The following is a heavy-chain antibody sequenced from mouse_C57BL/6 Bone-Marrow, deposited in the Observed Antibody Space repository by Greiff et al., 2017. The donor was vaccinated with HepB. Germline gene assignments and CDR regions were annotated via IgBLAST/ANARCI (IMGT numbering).Heavy chain of an antibody. J-gene: IGHJ2*01. Sequence: VQRVESGPELVKPGASVKISCKASGYAFSSSWMNWVKQRPGKGLEWIGRIYPGDGDTNYNGKFKGKATLTADKSSSTAYMQLSSLTSEDSAVYFCARITTVVGDYWGQGTTLTVSS. CDR3: ARITTVVGDY. V-gene: IGHV1-82*01. CDR2: IYPGDGDT. D-gene: IGHD1-1*01. CDR1: GYAFSSSW.